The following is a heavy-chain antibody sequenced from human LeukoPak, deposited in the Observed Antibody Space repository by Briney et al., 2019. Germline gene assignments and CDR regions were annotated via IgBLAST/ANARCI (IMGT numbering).Heavy chain of an antibody. CDR3: AKGELHWFDP. Sequence: ATVEISCKVSGYTFTDYYMHWVQQAPGKGLEWMGLVDPEDGETIYAEKFQGRVTITADTSTDTAYMELSSLRSEDTAVYYCAKGELHWFDPWGQGTLVTVSS. CDR1: GYTFTDYY. J-gene: IGHJ5*02. D-gene: IGHD1-26*01. CDR2: VDPEDGET. V-gene: IGHV1-69-2*01.